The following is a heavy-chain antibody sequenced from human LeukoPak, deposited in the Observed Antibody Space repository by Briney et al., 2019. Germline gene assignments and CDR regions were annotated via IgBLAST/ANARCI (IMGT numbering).Heavy chain of an antibody. D-gene: IGHD3-22*01. J-gene: IGHJ5*02. CDR1: GGSISSGDYY. V-gene: IGHV4-30-4*08. CDR3: ARGEPYYDSSGYPRLNWFDP. CDR2: IYYSGST. Sequence: SETLSLTCTVSGGSISSGDYYWSWLRQPPGKGLEWIGYIYYSGSTYYNPSLKSRVTISVDTSKNQFSLELSSVTAADTAVYYCARGEPYYDSSGYPRLNWFDPWGQGTLVTVSS.